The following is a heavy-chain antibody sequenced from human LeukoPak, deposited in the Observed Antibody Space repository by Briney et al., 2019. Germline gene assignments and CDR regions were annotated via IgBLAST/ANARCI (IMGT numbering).Heavy chain of an antibody. J-gene: IGHJ4*02. V-gene: IGHV5-51*01. CDR3: ARQIVTYNWNYGFDH. CDR2: IYPGDSDT. Sequence: GESLKISCKGSGYTFTNYWIAWVRQMPGKGLEWMGMIYPGDSDTRYSPSFQGQVTISADKSISTAYLQWSSLKASDTAMYYCARQIVTYNWNYGFDHWGQGTLVTVSS. D-gene: IGHD1-7*01. CDR1: GYTFTNYW.